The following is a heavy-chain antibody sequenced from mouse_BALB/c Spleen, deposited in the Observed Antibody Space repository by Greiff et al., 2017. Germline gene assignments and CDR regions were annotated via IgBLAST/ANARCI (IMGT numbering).Heavy chain of an antibody. CDR1: GYTFTSYW. J-gene: IGHJ2*01. V-gene: IGHV1-7*01. CDR3: ARGEAIYYDYYFDY. Sequence: VQLQQSGAELAKPGASVKMSCKASGYTFTSYWMHWVKQRPGQGLEWIGYINPSTGYTEYNQKFKDKATLTADKSSSTAYMQLSSLTSEDSAVYYCARGEAIYYDYYFDYWGQGTTLTVSS. D-gene: IGHD2-4*01. CDR2: INPSTGYT.